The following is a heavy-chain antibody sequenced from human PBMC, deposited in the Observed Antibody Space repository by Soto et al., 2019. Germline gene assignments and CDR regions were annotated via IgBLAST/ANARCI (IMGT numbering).Heavy chain of an antibody. CDR1: GYTFTSYA. Sequence: QVQLVQSGAEVKKPGASVKVSCKASGYTFTSYAMHWVRQAPGQRLEWMGWINAGNGNTKYSQKFQGRVTITRDKSASPAYMELSSLRSEDTAVYSCARGGSGYSYGLGYWGQGTLVTVSS. D-gene: IGHD5-18*01. CDR2: INAGNGNT. V-gene: IGHV1-3*01. J-gene: IGHJ4*02. CDR3: ARGGSGYSYGLGY.